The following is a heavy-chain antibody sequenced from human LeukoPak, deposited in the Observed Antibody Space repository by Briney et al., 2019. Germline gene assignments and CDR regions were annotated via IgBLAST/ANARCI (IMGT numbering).Heavy chain of an antibody. CDR2: IYYSGST. J-gene: IGHJ4*02. V-gene: IGHV4-39*01. CDR1: GGSTSSSSYY. D-gene: IGHD2-15*01. Sequence: SETLSLTCPVSGGSTSSSSYYWGWIRQPPGKGLEWIGSIYYSGSTYYNPSLKSRVTISVDTSKNQFSLKLSSVTAADTAVYYCARLPVVAAIPNFDYWGQGTLVTVSS. CDR3: ARLPVVAAIPNFDY.